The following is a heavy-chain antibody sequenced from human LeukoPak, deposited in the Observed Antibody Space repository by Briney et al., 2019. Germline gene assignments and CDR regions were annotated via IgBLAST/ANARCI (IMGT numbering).Heavy chain of an antibody. CDR1: GGSISRYY. J-gene: IGHJ5*02. CDR2: IYYSGST. CDR3: ARHSSSGWSGNWFDP. D-gene: IGHD6-19*01. Sequence: PSETLSLTCTVSGGSISRYYWGWIRQPPGKGLEWIGSIYYSGSTYYNPSLKSRVTISVDTSKNQFSLKLSSVTAADTAVYYCARHSSSGWSGNWFDPWGQGTLVTVSS. V-gene: IGHV4-39*01.